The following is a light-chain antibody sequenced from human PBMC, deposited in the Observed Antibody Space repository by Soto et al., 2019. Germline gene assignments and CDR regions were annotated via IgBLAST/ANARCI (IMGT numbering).Light chain of an antibody. CDR1: TYGFETYNQ. V-gene: IGLV2-23*01. Sequence: QSALTQPASMSGSPGQSITISCSGTTYGFETYNQVSWYQQHPGKAPKILIYEGSKRPSGVSNRFSGSKSGNTASLTISGLQAEDEADYFCSSYVGDSAYGFGTGTKVTVL. CDR2: EGS. J-gene: IGLJ1*01. CDR3: SSYVGDSAYG.